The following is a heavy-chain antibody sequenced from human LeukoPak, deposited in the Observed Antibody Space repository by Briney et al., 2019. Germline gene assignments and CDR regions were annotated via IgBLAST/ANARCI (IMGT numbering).Heavy chain of an antibody. J-gene: IGHJ4*02. CDR1: GFTFSSYA. V-gene: IGHV3-23*01. CDR3: AKDATGGYCSSTSCYRQRYFDY. CDR2: ISGSGGST. D-gene: IGHD2-2*02. Sequence: PGGSLRLSCAASGFTFSSYAMSWVRQAPGKGLEWVSAISGSGGSTYYADSVKGRFTISRDNSKNTLCLQMNSLRAEDTAVYYCAKDATGGYCSSTSCYRQRYFDYWGQGTLVTVSS.